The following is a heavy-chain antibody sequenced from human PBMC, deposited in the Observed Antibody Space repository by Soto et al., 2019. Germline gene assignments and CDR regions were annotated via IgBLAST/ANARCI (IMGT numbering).Heavy chain of an antibody. V-gene: IGHV4-34*01. CDR1: GGSFSGYY. Sequence: SETLSLTCDVYGGSFSGYYWSWIRQPPGKGLEWIGNINHSGSAYYNPSLKSRVTISVDTSKNQFSLKLSSVTAADTAVYYCARGAMVRGVIGDAFDIWGQGTMVTVSS. D-gene: IGHD3-10*01. CDR2: INHSGSA. CDR3: ARGAMVRGVIGDAFDI. J-gene: IGHJ3*02.